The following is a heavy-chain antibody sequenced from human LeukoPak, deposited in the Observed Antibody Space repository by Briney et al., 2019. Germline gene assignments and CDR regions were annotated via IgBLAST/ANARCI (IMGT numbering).Heavy chain of an antibody. D-gene: IGHD6-19*01. CDR1: VGSISSYY. Sequence: SETLSLTCTVPVGSISSYYWAWIRQPPGKGLEWIGSIYYSGSTYYNPSLKSRVTISVDTSKNQFSLKLSSVTAADTAVYYCARQAYSSGWHSDSWGQGTLVTVSS. CDR3: ARQAYSSGWHSDS. V-gene: IGHV4-39*01. CDR2: IYYSGST. J-gene: IGHJ4*02.